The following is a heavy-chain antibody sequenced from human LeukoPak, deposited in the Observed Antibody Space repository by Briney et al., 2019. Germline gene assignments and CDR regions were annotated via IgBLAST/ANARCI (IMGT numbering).Heavy chain of an antibody. D-gene: IGHD6-19*01. J-gene: IGHJ4*02. CDR1: GGTFSSYA. Sequence: AASVKVSCKASGGTFSSYAIGWVRQAPGQGLEWMGGIIPIFGTANYAQKFQGRVTITTDESTSTAYMELSSLRSEDTAVYYCARAQWLEYYFDYWGQGTLVTVSS. V-gene: IGHV1-69*05. CDR2: IIPIFGTA. CDR3: ARAQWLEYYFDY.